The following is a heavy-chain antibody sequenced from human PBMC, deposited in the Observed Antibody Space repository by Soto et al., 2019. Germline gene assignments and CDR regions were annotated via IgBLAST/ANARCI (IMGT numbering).Heavy chain of an antibody. CDR1: GYSFTSYW. CDR2: IYPGDSDT. J-gene: IGHJ5*02. D-gene: IGHD1-26*01. CDR3: WGLDYPEDWFDP. Sequence: GESLKISCKGSGYSFTSYWIGWVRQMPGKGLEWMGIIYPGDSDTRYSPSFQGQVTISADKSISTAYLQLRSLKASDNAIVYRWGLDYPEDWFDPWGQGTLVTVSS. V-gene: IGHV5-51*01.